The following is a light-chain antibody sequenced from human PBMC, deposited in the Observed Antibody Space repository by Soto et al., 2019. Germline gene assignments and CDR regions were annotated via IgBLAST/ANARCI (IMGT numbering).Light chain of an antibody. J-gene: IGKJ5*01. V-gene: IGKV3-20*01. CDR2: GAS. CDR3: QQYGSSPRVT. CDR1: QSVSSSY. Sequence: EIVLTQSPGTLSLSPGERATLSCRASQSVSSSYLAWYQQKPGQAPRLLIYGASSRATGIPDRFSGSGSGTDFTLTISRLEPEDVAVYYCQQYGSSPRVTFGHGTRLEIK.